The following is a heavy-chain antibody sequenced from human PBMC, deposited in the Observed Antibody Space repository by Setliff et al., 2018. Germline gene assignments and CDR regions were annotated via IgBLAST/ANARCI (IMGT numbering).Heavy chain of an antibody. CDR3: ARTGHCGGNCYGFDY. D-gene: IGHD2-21*02. CDR1: GYTFTGYY. J-gene: IGHJ4*02. Sequence: ASVKVSCKASGYTFTGYYMHWVRQAPGQGLEWMGWINPNSGGTNYAQKFQGRVTMTRDTSISTAYMELSRLRSDDTAVYYCARTGHCGGNCYGFDYWGQGTLVTVSS. V-gene: IGHV1-2*02. CDR2: INPNSGGT.